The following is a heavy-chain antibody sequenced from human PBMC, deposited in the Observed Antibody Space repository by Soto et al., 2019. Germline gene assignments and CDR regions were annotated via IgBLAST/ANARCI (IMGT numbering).Heavy chain of an antibody. V-gene: IGHV4-34*01. CDR1: GGSFSGYY. CDR3: AGGGDYGDPADY. D-gene: IGHD4-17*01. CDR2: INHSGST. Sequence: SETLSLTCALYGGSFSGYYWNWIRQPPGKGLEWIGEINHSGSTNYNPSLKSRVTISVDTSKNHFSLKLSSVTAADTAVYYWAGGGDYGDPADYWGQGTLVTVSS. J-gene: IGHJ4*02.